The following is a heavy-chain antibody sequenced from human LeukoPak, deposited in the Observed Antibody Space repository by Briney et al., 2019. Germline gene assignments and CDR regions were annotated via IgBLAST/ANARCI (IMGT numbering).Heavy chain of an antibody. CDR1: GGSISSGGYY. CDR2: IYYSGST. D-gene: IGHD2-2*01. Sequence: SETLSLTCTVSGGSISSGGYYWSWIRQHPGKGLEWIGYIYYSGSTYYNPSLKSRVTISVDTSKNQFSLKLSSVTAADTAVYYCARDHIYCSSTSCYHYYYGMDVWGQGTTVTVSS. CDR3: ARDHIYCSSTSCYHYYYGMDV. J-gene: IGHJ6*02. V-gene: IGHV4-30-4*08.